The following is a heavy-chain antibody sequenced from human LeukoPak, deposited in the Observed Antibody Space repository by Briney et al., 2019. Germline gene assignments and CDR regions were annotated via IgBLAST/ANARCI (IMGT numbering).Heavy chain of an antibody. CDR3: ATLSSGYYYDYFDY. CDR2: INPNSGGT. D-gene: IGHD3-22*01. CDR1: GYTFTGYY. V-gene: IGHV1-2*02. Sequence: ATVKVSCKASGYTFTGYYMHWVRQAPGQGLEWMGWINPNSGGTNYAQKFQGRVTMTRDTSISTAYMELSRLRSDDTAVYYCATLSSGYYYDYFDYWGQGTLVTVSS. J-gene: IGHJ4*02.